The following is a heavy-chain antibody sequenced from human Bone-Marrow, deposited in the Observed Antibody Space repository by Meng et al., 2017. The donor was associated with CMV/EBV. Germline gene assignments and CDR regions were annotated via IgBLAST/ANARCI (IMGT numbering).Heavy chain of an antibody. CDR2: INSDGSST. Sequence: GESLKISCAASGFTFSSYWMHWVRQAPGKGLVWVSRINSDGSSTSYADSVKDRFTISRDNAKNSLYLQMNSLSDEDTAVYYCARDTRWFGLDFWGQGTLVTVSS. CDR1: GFTFSSYW. CDR3: ARDTRWFGLDF. D-gene: IGHD3-10*01. V-gene: IGHV3-74*01. J-gene: IGHJ4*02.